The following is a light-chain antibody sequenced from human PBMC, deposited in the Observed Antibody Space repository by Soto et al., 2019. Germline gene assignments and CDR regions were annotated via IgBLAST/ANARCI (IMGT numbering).Light chain of an antibody. CDR1: QSVRNN. V-gene: IGKV3-15*01. Sequence: EIMMTQSPATLSVSPGERATLSCRASQSVRNNLAWYQQKPRQAPRLLIYYASTRATGIPARFSGSGSGTESTLTISSLQSEDFALYYCQCYNNWPPITFGQGTRLEIK. CDR2: YAS. CDR3: QCYNNWPPIT. J-gene: IGKJ5*01.